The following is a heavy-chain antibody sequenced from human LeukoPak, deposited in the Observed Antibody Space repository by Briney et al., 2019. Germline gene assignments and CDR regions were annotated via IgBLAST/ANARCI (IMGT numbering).Heavy chain of an antibody. CDR2: MNPNSGNT. CDR1: GYTFTTYD. V-gene: IGHV1-8*01. Sequence: ASVKVSCKASGYTFTTYDINWVRQATGQGLEWMGWMNPNSGNTGYAQKFQGRVTMTRYTSISTAYMEVSSLRSEDTAVYYCARGRGSGHKENWFDPWGQGTLVTVSS. D-gene: IGHD6-19*01. CDR3: ARGRGSGHKENWFDP. J-gene: IGHJ5*02.